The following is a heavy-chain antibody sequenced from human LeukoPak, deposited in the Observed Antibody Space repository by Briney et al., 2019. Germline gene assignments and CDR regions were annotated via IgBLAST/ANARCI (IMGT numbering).Heavy chain of an antibody. Sequence: GGSLRLSCAASGFTFSSYAMSWVRQAPGKGLEWVSAISGSGGSTYYAGSVKGRFTISRDNSKNTLYLQMNSLRAEDTAVYYCAKDHLIYGDYVRYFDYWGQGTLVTVSS. V-gene: IGHV3-23*01. D-gene: IGHD4-17*01. CDR2: ISGSGGST. CDR1: GFTFSSYA. J-gene: IGHJ4*02. CDR3: AKDHLIYGDYVRYFDY.